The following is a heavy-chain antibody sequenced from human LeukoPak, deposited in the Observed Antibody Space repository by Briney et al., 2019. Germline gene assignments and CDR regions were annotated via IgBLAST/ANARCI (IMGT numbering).Heavy chain of an antibody. J-gene: IGHJ4*02. CDR1: GFIFTNHA. Sequence: RESLRLSCVASGFIFTNHAISWVRQPPGKGLQWVSVISGGGRTTEYADSVKGRFTVSRDISKNTVFLQMNSLRVEDTAIYYCAKNVLVKRYSDYWGQGVVVTVSS. CDR3: AKNVLVKRYSDY. V-gene: IGHV3-23*01. CDR2: ISGGGRTT. D-gene: IGHD3-22*01.